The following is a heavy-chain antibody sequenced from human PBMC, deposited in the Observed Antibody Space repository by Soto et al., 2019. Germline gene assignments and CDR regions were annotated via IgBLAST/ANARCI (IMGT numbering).Heavy chain of an antibody. CDR3: AADLGAKSDYYGMDV. Sequence: SVKVSCKASGFTFTSSAVQRVRQPRGQRLEWIGWVVVGSGNTNYAQKFQESVTITRDMSTSTAYKELSSLRSEATAVSYCAADLGAKSDYYGMDVWGQGTTVTVSS. CDR2: VVVGSGNT. D-gene: IGHD3-16*01. CDR1: GFTFTSSA. V-gene: IGHV1-58*01. J-gene: IGHJ6*02.